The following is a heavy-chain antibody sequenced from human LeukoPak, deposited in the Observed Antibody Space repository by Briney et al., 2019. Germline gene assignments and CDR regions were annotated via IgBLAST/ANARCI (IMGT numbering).Heavy chain of an antibody. CDR2: MNRNSGNT. V-gene: IGHV1-8*01. CDR1: GYTFTSYD. D-gene: IGHD5-24*01. Sequence: ASVKVSCKASGYTFTSYDINWVRQAPGQGLEWMGWMNRNSGNTGYAQKFQGRVTLTRNTSISTAYMELSSLRSEDTAAYYCARVSAGWLQSLGYWGQGTLVTVSS. J-gene: IGHJ4*02. CDR3: ARVSAGWLQSLGY.